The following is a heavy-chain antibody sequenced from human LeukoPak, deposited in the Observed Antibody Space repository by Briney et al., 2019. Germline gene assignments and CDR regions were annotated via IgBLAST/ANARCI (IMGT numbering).Heavy chain of an antibody. D-gene: IGHD6-19*01. CDR3: AREGSGSGRVRWFDP. V-gene: IGHV1-18*01. J-gene: IGHJ5*02. CDR2: ISPYNGNT. Sequence: ASVKVSCKSSGYTFTSYGITWLRQAPGLGLEWMGWISPYNGNTNFALKFQDRVSMSTDTSTSTAYMELRSLTSDDTVVYYCAREGSGSGRVRWFDPWGQGTLVTVSS. CDR1: GYTFTSYG.